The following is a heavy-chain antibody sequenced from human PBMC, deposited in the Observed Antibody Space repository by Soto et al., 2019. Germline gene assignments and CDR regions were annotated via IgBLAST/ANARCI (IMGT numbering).Heavy chain of an antibody. J-gene: IGHJ5*02. CDR1: GDPINADY. CDR3: AKGAGPPWFDP. CDR2: VQAYGTT. V-gene: IGHV4-4*07. Sequence: KPSETLSLTCTVSGDPINADYWWSWIRQPAGKGLEWIGRVQAYGTTNYNPSLKSRVTMSLDTSKNQVSLKLRVVTAADTAVYYCAKGAGPPWFDPWGQGTLVTVSS.